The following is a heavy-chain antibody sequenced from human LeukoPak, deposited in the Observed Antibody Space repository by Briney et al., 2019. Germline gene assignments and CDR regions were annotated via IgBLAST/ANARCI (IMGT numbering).Heavy chain of an antibody. J-gene: IGHJ6*03. Sequence: SETLSLTCTVSGGSMSTYYWSWIRQPPGKGLEWIGYIYYSGSTNYNPSLKSRVTISVDTSKNQFSLKLSSVTAADTAVYYCARARVTTGYYYMDVWGKGTTVTISS. CDR1: GGSMSTYY. D-gene: IGHD4-11*01. V-gene: IGHV4-59*01. CDR3: ARARVTTGYYYMDV. CDR2: IYYSGST.